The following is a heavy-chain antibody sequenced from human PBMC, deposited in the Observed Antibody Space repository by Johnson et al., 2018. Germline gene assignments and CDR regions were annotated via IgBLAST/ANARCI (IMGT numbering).Heavy chain of an antibody. V-gene: IGHV1-69*04. CDR2: IIPILGKP. CDR1: GFTFNNYY. Sequence: QVQLVQSGAEVKKPGASVKVSCKASGFTFNNYYMHWVRQAPGQGLEWMGRIIPILGKPSYSQKFQGRVTISADRSTMTAYMELSSLTSEDTAVYYCATQLRLLEFLSKRFFDFWGQGTLVTVSS. J-gene: IGHJ4*02. D-gene: IGHD3-3*01. CDR3: ATQLRLLEFLSKRFFDF.